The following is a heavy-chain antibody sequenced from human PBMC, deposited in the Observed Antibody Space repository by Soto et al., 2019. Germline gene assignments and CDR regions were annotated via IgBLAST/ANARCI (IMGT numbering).Heavy chain of an antibody. D-gene: IGHD3-3*01. CDR1: GGSLSKYY. CDR2: ISTSGHV. CDR3: ARDNNAFWSLYPLAFDY. J-gene: IGHJ4*02. V-gene: IGHV4-4*07. Sequence: QVQLQESGPGLVKPSETLSLTCSVSGGSLSKYYWSWIRQPAGKGLEWIGRISTSGHVVSKVSLRTRLTMSVDISNNHFTLKLTSVTAADTAVYYCARDNNAFWSLYPLAFDYWGQGALVTVSS.